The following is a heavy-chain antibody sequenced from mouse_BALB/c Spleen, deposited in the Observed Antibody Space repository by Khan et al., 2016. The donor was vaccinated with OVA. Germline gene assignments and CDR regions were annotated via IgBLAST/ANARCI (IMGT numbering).Heavy chain of an antibody. Sequence: QQSGAELARPGASVKMSCKASGYTFTSYTIHWIKLRPGQGLEWIGFINPSNGYTNYNQKFKDKATLTADKSSTTVYMQLSSLTSDDSAVYNCVXDGAYHRNDGWFAYWGQGTLVTVSA. CDR2: INPSNGYT. D-gene: IGHD2-14*01. CDR3: VXDGAYHRNDGWFAY. J-gene: IGHJ3*01. CDR1: GYTFTSYT. V-gene: IGHV1-4*01.